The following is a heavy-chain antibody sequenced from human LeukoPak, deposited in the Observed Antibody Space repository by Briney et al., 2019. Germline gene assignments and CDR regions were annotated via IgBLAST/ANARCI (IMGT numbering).Heavy chain of an antibody. D-gene: IGHD2-15*01. V-gene: IGHV4-61*02. J-gene: IGHJ6*03. CDR1: GGSISSGSYY. CDR2: IYTSRST. Sequence: SETLSLTCTVSGGSISSGSYYWSWIRQPAGKGLEWIGRIYTSRSTNYNPSLKSRVTISVDTSKNQFSLKLSSVSAADTAVYYCARGIVVVAQLGYYYYYMDVWGKGTTVTISS. CDR3: ARGIVVVAQLGYYYYYMDV.